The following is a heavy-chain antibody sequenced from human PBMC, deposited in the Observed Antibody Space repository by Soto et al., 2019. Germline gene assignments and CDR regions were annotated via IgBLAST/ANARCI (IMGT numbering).Heavy chain of an antibody. CDR1: GGSISSYY. V-gene: IGHV4-59*08. CDR3: ARHSTGMDV. CDR2: IYYSGST. Sequence: SETLSLTCTVSGGSISSYYWSWIRQPPGKGLEWIGHIYYSGSTNYNPSLKSRVTISVDTSKNQFSLKRSSVTAADTAVYYCARHSTGMDVWGQGTTVTVSS. J-gene: IGHJ6*02.